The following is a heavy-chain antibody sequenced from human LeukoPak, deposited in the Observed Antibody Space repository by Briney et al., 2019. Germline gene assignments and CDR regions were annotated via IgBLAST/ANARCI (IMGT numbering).Heavy chain of an antibody. CDR3: ARGSLDIVVVPAAMPDLDYFDY. V-gene: IGHV3-33*01. D-gene: IGHD2-2*01. J-gene: IGHJ4*02. CDR1: GFTFSSYG. Sequence: GGSLRLSCAASGFTFSSYGMHWVRQAPGKGLGWVAVIWYDGSNKYYADSVKGRFTISRDNSKNTLYLQMNSLRAEDTAVYYCARGSLDIVVVPAAMPDLDYFDYWGQGTLVTVSS. CDR2: IWYDGSNK.